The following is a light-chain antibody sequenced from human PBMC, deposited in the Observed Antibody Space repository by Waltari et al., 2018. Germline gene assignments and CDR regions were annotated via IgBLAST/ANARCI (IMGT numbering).Light chain of an antibody. CDR2: WAS. Sequence: DIVMTQSPDSLAVSLGERATINCKSSQSVLYSSNNKNNLAWYQQKPGQPPKLFIYWASSRESGGPDRFSGSGSGTDFTLTISSLQAEDVAVYYCQQYYTTPLTFGGGTKVEIK. CDR1: QSVLYSSNNKNN. CDR3: QQYYTTPLT. V-gene: IGKV4-1*01. J-gene: IGKJ4*01.